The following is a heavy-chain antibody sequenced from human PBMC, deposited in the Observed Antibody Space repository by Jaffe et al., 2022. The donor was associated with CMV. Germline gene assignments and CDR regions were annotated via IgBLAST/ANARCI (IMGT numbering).Heavy chain of an antibody. Sequence: EVQLVESGGGLVQPGGSLRLSCAASGFTFSSYWMSWVRQAPGKGLEWVANIKQDGSEKYYVDSVKGRFTISRDNAKNSLYLQMNSLRAEDTAVYYCARDRVSSSWWAYYGMDVWGQGTTVTVSS. D-gene: IGHD6-13*01. J-gene: IGHJ6*02. V-gene: IGHV3-7*01. CDR1: GFTFSSYW. CDR3: ARDRVSSSWWAYYGMDV. CDR2: IKQDGSEK.